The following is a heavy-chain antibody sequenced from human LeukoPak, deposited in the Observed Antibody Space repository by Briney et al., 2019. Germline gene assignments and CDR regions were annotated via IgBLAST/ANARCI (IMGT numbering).Heavy chain of an antibody. CDR1: GGSISSYY. CDR3: ARRRYDSSGFLFDY. J-gene: IGHJ4*02. V-gene: IGHV4-59*08. CDR2: IYYSGST. Sequence: SETLSLTCTVSGGSISSYYWSWIRQPPGKGLEWIGYIYYSGSTNYNPSLKSRVTIPVDTSKNQFSLKLSSVTAADTAVYYCARRRYDSSGFLFDYWGQGTLVTVSS. D-gene: IGHD3-22*01.